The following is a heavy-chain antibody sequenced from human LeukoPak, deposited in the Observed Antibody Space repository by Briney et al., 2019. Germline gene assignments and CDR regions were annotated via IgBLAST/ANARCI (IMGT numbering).Heavy chain of an antibody. J-gene: IGHJ6*02. CDR2: ISSSSSYI. V-gene: IGHV3-21*01. CDR3: ARDYSTYYDFWSGYYEPYGMDV. CDR1: GFTFSSYA. D-gene: IGHD3-3*01. Sequence: PGGSLRLSCAASGFTFSSYAMHWVRQAPGKGLEWVSSISSSSSYIYYADSVKGRFTISRDNAKNSLYLQMNSLRAEDTAVYYCARDYSTYYDFWSGYYEPYGMDVWGQGTTVTVSS.